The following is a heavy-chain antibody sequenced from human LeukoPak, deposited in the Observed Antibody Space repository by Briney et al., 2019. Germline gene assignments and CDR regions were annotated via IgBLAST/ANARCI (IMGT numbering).Heavy chain of an antibody. J-gene: IGHJ4*02. CDR2: ISAYNGNT. CDR1: GYTFTSYG. D-gene: IGHD6-19*01. V-gene: IGHV1-18*01. Sequence: ASVKVSCKASGYTFTSYGISWVRQAPGQGLEWMGWISAYNGNTNYAQKLQGRVTITTDESTSTAYMELSSLRSEDTAVYYCATVAGTNYWGQGTLVTVSS. CDR3: ATVAGTNY.